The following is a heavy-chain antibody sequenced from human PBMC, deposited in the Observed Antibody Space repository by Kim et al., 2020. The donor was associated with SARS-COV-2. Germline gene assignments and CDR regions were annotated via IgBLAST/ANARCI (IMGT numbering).Heavy chain of an antibody. CDR1: GFTFSSHW. J-gene: IGHJ4*02. D-gene: IGHD6-25*01. CDR2: IKPDGGEK. Sequence: GGSLRLSCAASGFTFSSHWMTWVRQAPGKGLEWVASIKPDGGEKFYLGSVKGRFTISRDNAENSLYLQMDSLRAEDTAVYYCARAGGSDYWGQGTLATVS. V-gene: IGHV3-7*01. CDR3: ARAGGSDY.